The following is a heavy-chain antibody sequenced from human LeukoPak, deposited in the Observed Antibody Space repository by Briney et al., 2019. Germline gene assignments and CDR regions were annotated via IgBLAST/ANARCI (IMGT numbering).Heavy chain of an antibody. J-gene: IGHJ6*03. D-gene: IGHD6-13*01. CDR1: GGSISSGSYY. CDR2: IYTSGST. V-gene: IGHV4-61*02. CDR3: ARELGYYYYYMDV. Sequence: SETLSLTCTVSGGSISSGSYYWSWIRQPAGKGLEWIGRIYTSGSTNYNPSLKSRVTISVDTSKNQFSLKLSSVTAADTAVYDCARELGYYYYYMDVWGKGTTVTVSS.